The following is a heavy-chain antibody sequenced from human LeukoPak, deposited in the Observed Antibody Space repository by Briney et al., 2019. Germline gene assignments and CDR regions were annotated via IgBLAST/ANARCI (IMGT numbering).Heavy chain of an antibody. J-gene: IGHJ6*02. V-gene: IGHV3-53*05. Sequence: GGSLRLSCAASGFTVSSNYMSWVRQAPGKGLEWVSIIYSGGGTYYADSVKGRFTISRDNSKNTLYLQMNSLRAEDTAVYYCARVITLYDSSDYYYYYGMDVWGQGTTVTVSS. CDR2: IYSGGGT. CDR3: ARVITLYDSSDYYYYYGMDV. D-gene: IGHD3-22*01. CDR1: GFTVSSNY.